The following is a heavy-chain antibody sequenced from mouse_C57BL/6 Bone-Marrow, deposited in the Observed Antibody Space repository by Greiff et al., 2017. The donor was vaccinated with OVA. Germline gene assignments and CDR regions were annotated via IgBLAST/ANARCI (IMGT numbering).Heavy chain of an antibody. CDR2: IYPGNSDT. D-gene: IGHD2-1*01. V-gene: IGHV1-5*01. CDR3: TRVGLFLPLFDY. CDR1: GYTFTSYW. J-gene: IGHJ2*01. Sequence: VHVKQSGTVLARPGASVKMSCKTSGYTFTSYWMHWVKQRPGQGLEWIGAIYPGNSDTSYNQKFKGKAKLTAVTSASTAYMELSSLTNEDSAVYYGTRVGLFLPLFDYWGQGTTLTVSS.